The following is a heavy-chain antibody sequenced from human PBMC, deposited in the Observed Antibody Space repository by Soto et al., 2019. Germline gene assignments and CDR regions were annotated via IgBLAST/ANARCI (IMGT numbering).Heavy chain of an antibody. CDR2: ISYDGSNK. CDR3: AREGDSFDY. CDR1: GFTFSSYA. V-gene: IGHV3-30-3*01. J-gene: IGHJ4*02. Sequence: QVQLVESGGGVVQPGRSLRLSCAASGFTFSSYAMQWVRRAPGKGLEWVAVISYDGSNKYYADSVKGRFTISRDNSKNTRYLQMNSLRAEDTAVYYCAREGDSFDYWGQGTLVTVSS.